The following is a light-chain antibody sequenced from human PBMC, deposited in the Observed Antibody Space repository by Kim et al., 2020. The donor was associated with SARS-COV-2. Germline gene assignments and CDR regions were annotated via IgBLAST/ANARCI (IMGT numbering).Light chain of an antibody. J-gene: IGKJ4*01. V-gene: IGKV1-9*01. CDR1: QGISSY. CDR2: AAS. Sequence: GPVGDRVTITCRASQGISSYLAWYQQKPGKARKRLIYAASTLQSGVPSRFSGSGSGTDFTLTISSLQPEDFATYYCQQLNSYPLTFGGGTKVDIK. CDR3: QQLNSYPLT.